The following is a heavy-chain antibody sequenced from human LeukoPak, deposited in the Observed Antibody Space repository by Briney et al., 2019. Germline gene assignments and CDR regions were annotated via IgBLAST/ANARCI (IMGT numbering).Heavy chain of an antibody. CDR2: INDNGDKT. J-gene: IGHJ4*02. CDR1: GFSFEDYG. D-gene: IGHD3-10*01. V-gene: IGHV3-9*01. CDR3: AKARSYGSGSCDY. Sequence: PGGSLRLSCEVSGFSFEDYGMHWVRQPPGKGLEWVSSINDNGDKTDYADSVKGRLTISRDNAKNSLYLQMNSLRAEDTALYYCAKARSYGSGSCDYWGQGTLVTVSS.